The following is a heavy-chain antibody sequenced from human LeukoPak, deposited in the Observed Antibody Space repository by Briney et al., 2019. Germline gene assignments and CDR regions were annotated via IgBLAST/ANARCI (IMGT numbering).Heavy chain of an antibody. CDR1: GFTVSSKY. V-gene: IGHV3-66*01. Sequence: GGSLTLSCAASGFTVSSKYMIWARQPPGKGLEWVSGIYSGGNTYYADSVKGRFTISRDKSKNTLYLQMNSLRAEDTAVYYCARGAAVAGTGEVDNWGQGTLVTVSS. CDR2: IYSGGNT. D-gene: IGHD6-19*01. CDR3: ARGAAVAGTGEVDN. J-gene: IGHJ4*02.